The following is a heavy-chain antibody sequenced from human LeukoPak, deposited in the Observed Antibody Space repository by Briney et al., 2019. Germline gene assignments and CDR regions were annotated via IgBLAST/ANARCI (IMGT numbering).Heavy chain of an antibody. Sequence: GGSLSPSCAASGFTFGRHAMNWVRQAPGKGLEWVSAIRFSGESTYYADSVKGRFTISRDNSKNTLNLQMDSLRAEDTAVYYCAKDVGTSGNYSPSDYWGQGTLVTVSS. CDR1: GFTFGRHA. CDR3: AKDVGTSGNYSPSDY. CDR2: IRFSGEST. J-gene: IGHJ4*02. D-gene: IGHD3-10*01. V-gene: IGHV3-23*01.